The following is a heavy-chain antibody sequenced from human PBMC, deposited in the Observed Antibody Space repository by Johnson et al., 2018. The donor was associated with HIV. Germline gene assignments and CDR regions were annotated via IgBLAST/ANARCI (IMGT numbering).Heavy chain of an antibody. CDR2: IYSAGHT. Sequence: VQLVESGGGLVQPGGSLRLSCAASRFTVSSNYMTWVRQAPGKGLEWVSVIYSAGHTYYADSVKGRFILSRDNSKNTLYLQMNSLRVEDTALYYCAKDIDELLWFIDAFDIWGQGTMVTVSS. V-gene: IGHV3-66*01. D-gene: IGHD3-10*01. J-gene: IGHJ3*02. CDR3: AKDIDELLWFIDAFDI. CDR1: RFTVSSNY.